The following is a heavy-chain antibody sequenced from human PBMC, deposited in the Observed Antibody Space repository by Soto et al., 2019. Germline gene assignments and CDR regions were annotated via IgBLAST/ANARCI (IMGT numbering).Heavy chain of an antibody. J-gene: IGHJ4*02. CDR1: GFTFSDYA. CDR3: AKGGRQWLVTSDFNY. Sequence: VQLVESGRGVVQPGRSLRLSCAASGFTFSDYAMHWVRQAPGKGLEWVAVVSHDGRNTHYADSVKGRFTISRDSSKNTVSLEMPSLRAEDTAVYYCAKGGRQWLVTSDFNYWGQGALVTVSS. V-gene: IGHV3-30*18. D-gene: IGHD6-19*01. CDR2: VSHDGRNT.